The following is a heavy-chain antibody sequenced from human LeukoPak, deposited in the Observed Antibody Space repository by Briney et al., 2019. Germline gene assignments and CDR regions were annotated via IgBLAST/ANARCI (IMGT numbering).Heavy chain of an antibody. CDR3: ARVDAVNYYYYMDV. J-gene: IGHJ6*03. Sequence: ASVKVSCKASGYTFTTYGISWVRQAPGHGLEWMGWISTFNGHTNYAQSRQDRVTMTTDTATSTVYMELSSLTLDDTAVYYCARVDAVNYYYYMDVWGKGTPVTVSS. CDR2: ISTFNGHT. CDR1: GYTFTTYG. V-gene: IGHV1-18*01.